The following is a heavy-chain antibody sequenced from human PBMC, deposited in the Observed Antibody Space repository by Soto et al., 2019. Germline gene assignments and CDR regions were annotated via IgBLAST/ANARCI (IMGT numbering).Heavy chain of an antibody. CDR1: GGSFSGYY. Sequence: PSETLSLTCAVYGGSFSGYYWSWIRQPPGKGLEWIGEINHSGSTNYNPSLKSRVTISVDTSKNQFSLKLSSVTAADTAVYYCVRGGYSYGYYYYYGMDVWGQGTTVTVSS. D-gene: IGHD5-18*01. CDR3: VRGGYSYGYYYYYGMDV. CDR2: INHSGST. J-gene: IGHJ6*02. V-gene: IGHV4-34*01.